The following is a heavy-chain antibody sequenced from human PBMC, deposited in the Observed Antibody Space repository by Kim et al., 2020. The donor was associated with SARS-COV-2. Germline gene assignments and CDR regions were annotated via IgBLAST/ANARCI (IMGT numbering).Heavy chain of an antibody. Sequence: SAESGTSRFTISRDNAKNSLYLQMTSLRAEAKDLYYCAKDIAPNQYGMDVWGQGTTVTVSS. J-gene: IGHJ6*02. D-gene: IGHD2-2*01. CDR3: AKDIAPNQYGMDV. V-gene: IGHV3-9*01.